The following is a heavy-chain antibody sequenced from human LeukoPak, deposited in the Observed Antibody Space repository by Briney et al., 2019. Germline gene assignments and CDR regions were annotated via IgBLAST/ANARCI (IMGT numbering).Heavy chain of an antibody. CDR2: IYSGGGT. V-gene: IGHV3-53*01. CDR3: ARDRGHYDTSGLDY. J-gene: IGHJ4*02. Sequence: PGGSLRLSCAASGFTVSGNYMSWVRQAPGKGLEWVSVIYSGGGTYYADSVRGRFTLSRDNSKNTLFLQMNSLRAEDTAVYYCARDRGHYDTSGLDYWGQGTLVTVSS. CDR1: GFTVSGNY. D-gene: IGHD3-22*01.